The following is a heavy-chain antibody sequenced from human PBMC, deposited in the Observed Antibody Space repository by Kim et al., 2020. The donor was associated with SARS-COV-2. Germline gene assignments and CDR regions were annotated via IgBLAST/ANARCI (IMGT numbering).Heavy chain of an antibody. Sequence: GGSLRLSCAASGFNFNNYAMSWVRQAPGKGLEWVSGIRGSSDRTSYADSVKGRFTISRDNSKNTVYLSMDSLRADDTAVYYCAKVTSGSSGWFEYFQHWGQGSLVTVFS. V-gene: IGHV3-23*01. CDR2: IRGSSDRT. J-gene: IGHJ1*01. CDR1: GFNFNNYA. CDR3: AKVTSGSSGWFEYFQH. D-gene: IGHD6-19*01.